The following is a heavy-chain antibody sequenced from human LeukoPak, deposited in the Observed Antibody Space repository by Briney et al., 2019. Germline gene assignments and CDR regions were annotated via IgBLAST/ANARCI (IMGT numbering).Heavy chain of an antibody. V-gene: IGHV3-23*01. D-gene: IGHD5-24*01. J-gene: IGHJ4*02. CDR2: ITGSGGGT. CDR1: GFTFSSYA. CDR3: ARSPRYGYNYFDY. Sequence: GGSLRLSCAASGFTFSSYAMSWVRQAPGKGLEWVSGITGSGGGTYYADSVKGRFTISRDNAKNSLYLQMNSLRAEDTAVYYCARSPRYGYNYFDYWGQGTLVTVS.